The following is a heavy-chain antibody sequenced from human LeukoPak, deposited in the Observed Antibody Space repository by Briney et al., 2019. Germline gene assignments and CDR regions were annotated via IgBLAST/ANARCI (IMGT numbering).Heavy chain of an antibody. CDR2: ISNNGGYT. CDR3: AKEGDGSQTTVTPDFYYYYGMDV. D-gene: IGHD4-11*01. J-gene: IGHJ6*02. Sequence: GGSLRLSCAASGFTFSSYAMSWVRQAPGKGLEWVSAISNNGGYTYYADSVQGRFTISRDNSKNTLYLQMNSLRAEDTAVYYCAKEGDGSQTTVTPDFYYYYGMDVWGQGTTVTVSS. V-gene: IGHV3-23*01. CDR1: GFTFSSYA.